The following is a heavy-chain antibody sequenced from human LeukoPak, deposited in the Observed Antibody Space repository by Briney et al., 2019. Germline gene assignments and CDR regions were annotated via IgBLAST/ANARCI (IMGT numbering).Heavy chain of an antibody. CDR3: ATDSRYDSSGYWPQ. V-gene: IGHV1-24*01. CDR2: FDPEDGET. J-gene: IGHJ4*02. Sequence: ASVKVSCNVSGYTLTELSMHWVRQAPGKGLEWMGGFDPEDGETIYAQKFQGRVTMTEDTSTDTAYMELSSLSSEDTPVDYCATDSRYDSSGYWPQWGQGTLVTVSS. CDR1: GYTLTELS. D-gene: IGHD3-22*01.